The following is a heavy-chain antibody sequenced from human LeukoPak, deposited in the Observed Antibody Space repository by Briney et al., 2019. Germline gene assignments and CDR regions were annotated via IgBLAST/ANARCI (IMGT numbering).Heavy chain of an antibody. CDR3: TTHLSGWYLNY. V-gene: IGHV3-15*05. CDR2: IKSKVDGETR. D-gene: IGHD6-19*01. CDR1: GFTFSNAW. J-gene: IGHJ4*02. Sequence: ESGGSLRLSCAGSGFTFSNAWMSWVRQAPGKGLEWLGRIKSKVDGETRDYAAPVKGRFTISRDDSKDTLYVQMDSLTTGDTAVYYCTTHLSGWYLNYWGQGTLVTVSS.